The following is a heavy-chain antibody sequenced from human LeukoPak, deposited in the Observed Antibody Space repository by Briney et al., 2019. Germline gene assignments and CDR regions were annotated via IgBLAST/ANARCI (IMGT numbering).Heavy chain of an antibody. CDR2: INPSGGST. D-gene: IGHD4-11*01. Sequence: GASVKVSCKASGYTFTSYYMHWVRQAPGQGLEWMGIINPSGGSTSYAQKFQGRVTMTRDTSTSTVYMELSSLRFENTAVYYCAREYVTTIYYYYYGMDVWGQGTTVTVSS. CDR3: AREYVTTIYYYYYGMDV. J-gene: IGHJ6*02. V-gene: IGHV1-46*01. CDR1: GYTFTSYY.